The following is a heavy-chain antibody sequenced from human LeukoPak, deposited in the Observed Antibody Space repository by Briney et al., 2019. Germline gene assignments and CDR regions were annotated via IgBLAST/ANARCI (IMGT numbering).Heavy chain of an antibody. Sequence: PSETLSLTCAVYGGSFSGYYWSWIRQPPGKGLEWIGEINHSGSTNYNPSLKRRVTISVDTSKNQFSLKLSSVTAADTAVYYCARVKGSSSSRDWGQGTLVTVSS. CDR1: GGSFSGYY. J-gene: IGHJ4*02. CDR2: INHSGST. V-gene: IGHV4-34*01. D-gene: IGHD6-13*01. CDR3: ARVKGSSSSRD.